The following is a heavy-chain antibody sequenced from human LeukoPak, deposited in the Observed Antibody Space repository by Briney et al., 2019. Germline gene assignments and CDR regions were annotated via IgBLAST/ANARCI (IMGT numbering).Heavy chain of an antibody. CDR1: GFTFSNYG. CDR3: VGYCSSTSCYQEDWFDP. J-gene: IGHJ5*02. V-gene: IGHV3-23*01. D-gene: IGHD2-2*01. Sequence: WGSLRLSCAASGFTFSNYGMSGVSQAPGKGLEWVSAISGSGVSTYYAGSVKGRFTISRDNSKNTLYLQMNSLRAEDTAVYYCVGYCSSTSCYQEDWFDPWGQGTLVTVSS. CDR2: ISGSGVST.